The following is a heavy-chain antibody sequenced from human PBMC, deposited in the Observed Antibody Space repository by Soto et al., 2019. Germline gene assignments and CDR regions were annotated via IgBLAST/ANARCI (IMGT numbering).Heavy chain of an antibody. CDR2: LSPNNGNT. V-gene: IGHV1-18*01. J-gene: IGHJ4*02. CDR3: ARDDDCLTGYYSY. CDR1: GYSFSSFG. Sequence: QAQLVQSGPEMKKPGASVKVSCKTSGYSFSSFGVNWVRQPPGQRLEWMGWLSPNNGNTNYAQKFQGRISMTTDTSTSTGYMELRSLRYDDTAIYYCARDDDCLTGYYSYWGQGTLISVSS. D-gene: IGHD3-9*01.